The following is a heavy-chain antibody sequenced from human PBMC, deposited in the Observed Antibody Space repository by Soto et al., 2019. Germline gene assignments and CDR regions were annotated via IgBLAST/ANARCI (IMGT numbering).Heavy chain of an antibody. Sequence: QVQLVQSGAEVKKPGSSVKVSCKASGGTFSSYTISWVRQAPGQGLEWMGRIIPILGIANYAQKFQGRVTIPEDQSTSTAYMELSSLRSEDTAVYYCARDLNDYGDYRAYYWGQGTLVTVSS. CDR3: ARDLNDYGDYRAYY. V-gene: IGHV1-69*08. CDR2: IIPILGIA. CDR1: GGTFSSYT. D-gene: IGHD4-17*01. J-gene: IGHJ4*02.